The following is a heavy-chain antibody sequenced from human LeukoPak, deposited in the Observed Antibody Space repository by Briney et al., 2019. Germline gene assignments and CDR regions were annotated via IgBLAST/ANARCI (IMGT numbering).Heavy chain of an antibody. CDR2: INEDGSEK. V-gene: IGHV3-7*03. CDR3: ARDLPDY. CDR1: GFTFGTYW. J-gene: IGHJ4*02. Sequence: GGSLRLSCVGPGFTFGTYWMTWVRQAPGKGLEWVANINEDGSEKHYVGSVEGRFTISRDNAKNSVHLQMSSLRAEDMAVYYCARDLPDYWGQGTLVTVSS.